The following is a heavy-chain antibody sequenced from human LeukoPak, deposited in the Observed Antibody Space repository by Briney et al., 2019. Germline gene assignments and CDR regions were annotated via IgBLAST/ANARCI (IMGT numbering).Heavy chain of an antibody. J-gene: IGHJ6*03. CDR3: ARRDPRLYYYYYMDV. V-gene: IGHV3-20*04. D-gene: IGHD5-24*01. CDR1: GFTFSSYS. CDR2: INWNGGST. Sequence: GGSLRLSCGASGFTFSSYSMNWVRQAPGKGLEWVSGINWNGGSTGYADSVKGRFTISRDNAKNSLYLQMNSLRAEDTALYYCARRDPRLYYYYYMDVWGKGTTVTVSS.